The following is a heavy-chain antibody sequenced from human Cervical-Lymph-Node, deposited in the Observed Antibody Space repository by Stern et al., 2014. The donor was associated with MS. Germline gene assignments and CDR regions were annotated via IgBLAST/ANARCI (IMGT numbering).Heavy chain of an antibody. CDR1: NYTFSNYG. CDR3: ARETESRVYYYGMDV. J-gene: IGHJ6*02. CDR2: ISTYNDNT. V-gene: IGHV1-18*01. Sequence: QVQLVQSGAEVKKPGASVKVSCKASNYTFSNYGISWVRQAPGQGLEWMGWISTYNDNTNYAQKLQGRVTVTTDTSTSTAYMELRSLRSDDTAVYYCARETESRVYYYGMDVWGQGTTVTVSS.